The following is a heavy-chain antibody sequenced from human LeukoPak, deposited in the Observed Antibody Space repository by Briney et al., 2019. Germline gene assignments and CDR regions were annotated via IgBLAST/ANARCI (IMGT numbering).Heavy chain of an antibody. V-gene: IGHV1-2*02. CDR2: INPNSGGT. J-gene: IGHJ6*02. CDR3: ARGATGELLSPLYYYGMDV. CDR1: GYTFTGYY. D-gene: IGHD3-10*01. Sequence: ASVKVSFKASGYTFTGYYMHWVRPAPGQGLEWMGWINPNSGGTNYAQKFQGRVTMTRDTSISTAYMELSRLRSDDTAVYYCARGATGELLSPLYYYGMDVWGQGTTVTVSS.